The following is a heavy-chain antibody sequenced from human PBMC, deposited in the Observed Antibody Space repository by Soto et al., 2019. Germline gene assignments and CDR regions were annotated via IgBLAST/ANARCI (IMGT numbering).Heavy chain of an antibody. CDR3: ERAAHCTNGVCNNDY. J-gene: IGHJ4*01. V-gene: IGHV3-33*01. D-gene: IGHD2-8*01. Sequence: QVQLVESGGGVVQPGRSLRLSCAASGFTFSSYGMHWVRQAPGKGLEWVAVIWYDGSNKYYADSVKGRFTISRDNSKNTRYLQLNSLRVEVRAVYYCERAAHCTNGVCNNDYWGHGPMVTVSS. CDR1: GFTFSSYG. CDR2: IWYDGSNK.